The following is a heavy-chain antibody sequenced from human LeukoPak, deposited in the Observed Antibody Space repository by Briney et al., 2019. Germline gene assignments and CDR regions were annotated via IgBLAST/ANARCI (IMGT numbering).Heavy chain of an antibody. Sequence: GPVKVSCKASGYTFTSYGISWVRQAPGQGLEWVGWISAYNGNTNYAQKLQGRVTMTTDTSTSTAYVELRSLRSDDTAVYYCARDKAGTFDYWGQGTLVTVSS. CDR1: GYTFTSYG. CDR2: ISAYNGNT. CDR3: ARDKAGTFDY. V-gene: IGHV1-18*01. D-gene: IGHD6-13*01. J-gene: IGHJ4*02.